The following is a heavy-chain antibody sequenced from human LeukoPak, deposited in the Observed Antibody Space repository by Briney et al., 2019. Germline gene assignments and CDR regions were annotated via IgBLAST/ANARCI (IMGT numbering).Heavy chain of an antibody. CDR2: IYYSGST. CDR3: ARLGDYGVGIAAAKRVMDV. CDR1: GGSFSGYY. D-gene: IGHD6-13*01. J-gene: IGHJ6*02. V-gene: IGHV4-59*08. Sequence: PSETLSLTCAVYGGSFSGYYWSWIRQPPGKGLEWIGYIYYSGSTNYNSSLKSRVTISVDTSKNQFSLKLSSVTAADTAVYYCARLGDYGVGIAAAKRVMDVCGQGTTVTVSS.